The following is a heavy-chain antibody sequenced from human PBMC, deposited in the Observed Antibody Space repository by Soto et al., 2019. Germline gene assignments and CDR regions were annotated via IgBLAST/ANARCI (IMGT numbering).Heavy chain of an antibody. Sequence: EVPLVESGGGLVQPGGSLRLSCAASGFTFSSYSMNWVRQAPGKGLEWVSYISSSSSTIYYADSVKGRFTISRDNAKNSLYLQMNSLRDEDTAVYYCARKIAVAGRNWFDPWGQGTLVTVSS. CDR2: ISSSSSTI. CDR3: ARKIAVAGRNWFDP. D-gene: IGHD6-19*01. J-gene: IGHJ5*02. CDR1: GFTFSSYS. V-gene: IGHV3-48*02.